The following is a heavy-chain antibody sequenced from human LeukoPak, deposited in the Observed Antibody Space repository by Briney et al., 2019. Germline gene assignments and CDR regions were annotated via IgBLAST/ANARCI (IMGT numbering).Heavy chain of an antibody. CDR3: AGEEWLSSHSFDY. D-gene: IGHD3-3*01. CDR1: GFTFSSYA. Sequence: GGSLRLSCAASGFTFSSYAMHWVRQAPGKGLEWVAVISYDGSNKYYADSVKGRFTISRDNSKNTLYLQMNSLRAEDTAVYYCAGEEWLSSHSFDYWGQGTLVTVSS. CDR2: ISYDGSNK. V-gene: IGHV3-30*01. J-gene: IGHJ4*02.